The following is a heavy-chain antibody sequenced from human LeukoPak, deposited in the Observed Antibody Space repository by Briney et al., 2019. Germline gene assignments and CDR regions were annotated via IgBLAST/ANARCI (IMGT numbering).Heavy chain of an antibody. D-gene: IGHD3-16*02. V-gene: IGHV4-38-2*02. CDR2: IYHSGST. Sequence: PSETLSLTCTVSGGSISSGYYWGWIRQPPGKGLEWIGSIYHSGSTYYNPSLKSRVTISVDTSKNQFSLKLSSVTAADTAVYYCARVRYDYVWGSYRWSAFDIWGQGTMVTVSS. CDR1: GGSISSGYY. CDR3: ARVRYDYVWGSYRWSAFDI. J-gene: IGHJ3*02.